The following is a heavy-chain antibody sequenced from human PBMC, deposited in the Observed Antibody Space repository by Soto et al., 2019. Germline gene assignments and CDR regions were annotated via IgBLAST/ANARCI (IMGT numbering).Heavy chain of an antibody. CDR1: CGSISSSSYY. Sequence: SETLSLTCTVSCGSISSSSYYWGWIRQPPGKGLEWIGSIYYSGSTYYNPSLKSRVTISVDTSKNQFSLKLSSVTAADTAVYYCARQSPDGSYSVYFDYWGQGTLVTVSS. D-gene: IGHD1-26*01. CDR2: IYYSGST. V-gene: IGHV4-39*01. CDR3: ARQSPDGSYSVYFDY. J-gene: IGHJ4*02.